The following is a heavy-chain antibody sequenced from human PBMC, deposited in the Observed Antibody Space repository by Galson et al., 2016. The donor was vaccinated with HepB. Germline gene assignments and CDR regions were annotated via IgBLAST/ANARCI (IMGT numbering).Heavy chain of an antibody. V-gene: IGHV2-5*02. CDR2: IYWDDDE. Sequence: PALVKPTQALTLTCSFSGFSLRTSGMGVGWIRQPPGKALEWLALIYWDDDERYSPSLKRRLTITKDSSKNRVVLTVTNMDPVDTATSYCAHVSYITGGWIHYFDYWGQGTLVTVSS. CDR1: GFSLRTSGMG. CDR3: AHVSYITGGWIHYFDY. D-gene: IGHD2-8*02. J-gene: IGHJ4*02.